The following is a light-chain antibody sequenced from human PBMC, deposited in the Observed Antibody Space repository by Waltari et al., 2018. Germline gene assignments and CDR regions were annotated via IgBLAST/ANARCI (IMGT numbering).Light chain of an antibody. CDR1: SSDVGGYYS. Sequence: QSSLTQPASVSRSPGQSITISCTGTSSDVGGYYSVSWYLQHPGKAPKLMIYEVSNRPSGVSNRFSGSKSGNTASLTISGLQAEDEADYYCSSYTSSSTVVFGGGTKLTVL. CDR3: SSYTSSSTVV. V-gene: IGLV2-14*01. CDR2: EVS. J-gene: IGLJ2*01.